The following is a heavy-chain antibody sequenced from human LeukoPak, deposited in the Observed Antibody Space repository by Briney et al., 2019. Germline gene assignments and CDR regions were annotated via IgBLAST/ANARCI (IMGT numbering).Heavy chain of an antibody. J-gene: IGHJ4*02. V-gene: IGHV3-23*01. Sequence: SGGSLRLSCAASGFTLSIYAMSWVRQAPGKGLEWVSATSSSDAGTYYADSVKGRFTISRDNSKNTLYLQMNSLRAEDTAVYYCAKDSPTLLNWGPFDYWGQGTLVTVSS. CDR3: AKDSPTLLNWGPFDY. D-gene: IGHD7-27*01. CDR1: GFTLSIYA. CDR2: TSSSDAGT.